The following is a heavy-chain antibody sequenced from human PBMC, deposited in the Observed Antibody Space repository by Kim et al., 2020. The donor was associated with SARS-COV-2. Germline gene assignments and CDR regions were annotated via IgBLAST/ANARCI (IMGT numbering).Heavy chain of an antibody. Sequence: SETLSLTCTVSGDSINSGSYCWSWIRQPAGKGPEWVGRICTTGSTNYNPSLKSRVTILVDTSKNQFSLRLNSVTAADTAVYYCARGAYYDSSGSRDAFNVWGQGTMVIVSS. CDR3: ARGAYYDSSGSRDAFNV. D-gene: IGHD3-22*01. V-gene: IGHV4-61*02. CDR1: GDSINSGSYC. J-gene: IGHJ3*01. CDR2: ICTTGST.